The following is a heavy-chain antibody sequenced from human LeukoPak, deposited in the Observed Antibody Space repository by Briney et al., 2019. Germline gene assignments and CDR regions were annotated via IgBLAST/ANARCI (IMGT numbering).Heavy chain of an antibody. V-gene: IGHV3-23*01. Sequence: GGSLRLSCAASGFTFSSYAMSWVRQAPGKGLEWVSAISGSGGSTYYADSVKGRFTISRDNSKNTLYLLMNSLRAEDTAVYYCAKGSRLGDPLYCSGGSCYGLFDYWGQGTLVTVSS. CDR2: ISGSGGST. CDR3: AKGSRLGDPLYCSGGSCYGLFDY. D-gene: IGHD2-15*01. J-gene: IGHJ4*02. CDR1: GFTFSSYA.